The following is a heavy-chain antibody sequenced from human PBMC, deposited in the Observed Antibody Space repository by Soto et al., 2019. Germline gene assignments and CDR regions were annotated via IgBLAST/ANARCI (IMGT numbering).Heavy chain of an antibody. V-gene: IGHV4-31*03. CDR1: GGPISSGGYY. Sequence: SETLSLTCTVSGGPISSGGYYWSWIRQHPGKGLEWIRYIYYSGSTYYNPSLKSRVTISVDTSKNQFSLKLSSVTAADTAVYYCARSYYYGSGAPNWFDPWGQGTLVTVSS. D-gene: IGHD3-10*01. CDR3: ARSYYYGSGAPNWFDP. CDR2: IYYSGST. J-gene: IGHJ5*02.